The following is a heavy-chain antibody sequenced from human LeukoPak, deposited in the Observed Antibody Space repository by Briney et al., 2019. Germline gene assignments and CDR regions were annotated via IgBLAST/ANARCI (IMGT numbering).Heavy chain of an antibody. J-gene: IGHJ1*01. CDR2: ISYDGSNK. Sequence: GGSLRLSCAASGFTFSSYAMHWVRQAPGKGLEWVAVISYDGSNKYYADSVKGRFTISRDNSKNTLYLQMNSLRAEDTAVYYCARDSEIGYCSSTSCFECFQHWGQGTLVTVSS. CDR1: GFTFSSYA. V-gene: IGHV3-30*04. CDR3: ARDSEIGYCSSTSCFECFQH. D-gene: IGHD2-2*01.